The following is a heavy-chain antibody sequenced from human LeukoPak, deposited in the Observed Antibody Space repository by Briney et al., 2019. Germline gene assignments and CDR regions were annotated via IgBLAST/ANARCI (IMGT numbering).Heavy chain of an antibody. CDR2: IQYNGNNK. J-gene: IGHJ4*02. V-gene: IGHV3-30*02. CDR3: ALEPSKYGSAFDS. Sequence: PGGSLRLSCGASGFVFSNYDMHWVRQAPGKGLEWVAYIQYNGNNKYYVDSVRGRFTISRDNSKNTLYLQMNSLRTEDTAVYYCALEPSKYGSAFDSWSQGTLLTVSS. D-gene: IGHD5-24*01. CDR1: GFVFSNYD.